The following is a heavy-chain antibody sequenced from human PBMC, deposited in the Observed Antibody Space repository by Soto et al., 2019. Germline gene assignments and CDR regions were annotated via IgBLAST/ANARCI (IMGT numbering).Heavy chain of an antibody. Sequence: QVQLVQSGAEVRKPGSSVKVSCKASGGTFSRQAISWVRQAPGQGLEWMGGIIPMFGTANHAQKFQGRVTIIADESTSAAYMELSSVRSEDTAIYYCARGWGYDSSDYYYAYWGQGTVVIVSS. J-gene: IGHJ4*02. CDR2: IIPMFGTA. CDR3: ARGWGYDSSDYYYAY. CDR1: GGTFSRQA. V-gene: IGHV1-69*01. D-gene: IGHD3-22*01.